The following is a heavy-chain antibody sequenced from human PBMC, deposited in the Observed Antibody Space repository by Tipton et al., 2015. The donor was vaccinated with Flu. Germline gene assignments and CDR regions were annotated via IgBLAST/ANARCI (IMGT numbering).Heavy chain of an antibody. CDR3: AKVIPEFVAGLSY. J-gene: IGHJ4*02. CDR2: ISAGGGTQ. CDR1: GFTFSRYG. V-gene: IGHV3-23*01. Sequence: SLRLSCAASGFTFSRYGMSWVRQAPGKGLEWVSGISAGGGTQYFADSVKGRFTISRDNSKNTLSLQMNSLRAEDTAVYYCAKVIPEFVAGLSYWGQGTLVSVSS. D-gene: IGHD6-19*01.